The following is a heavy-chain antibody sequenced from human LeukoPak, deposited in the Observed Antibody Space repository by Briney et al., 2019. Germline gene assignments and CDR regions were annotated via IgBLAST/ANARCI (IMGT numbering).Heavy chain of an antibody. V-gene: IGHV1-2*02. CDR2: INPNSGGT. CDR1: GYTFTGYY. Sequence: ASVKVSCKASGYTFTGYYMHWVRQAPGQGLEWMGWINPNSGGTNYAQKFQGRVTMTRDTSISTAYMELSRLRSDDTAVYYCARDPRVIRQRGNNWFDPWGQGTLVTVSS. D-gene: IGHD6-25*01. J-gene: IGHJ5*02. CDR3: ARDPRVIRQRGNNWFDP.